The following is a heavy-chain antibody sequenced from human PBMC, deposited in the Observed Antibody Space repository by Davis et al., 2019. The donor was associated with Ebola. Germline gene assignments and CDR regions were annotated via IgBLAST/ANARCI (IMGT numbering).Heavy chain of an antibody. V-gene: IGHV1-3*01. Sequence: AASVKVSCKASGYTFTSYAMHWVRQAPGQRLEWMGWINAGNGNTKYSQKFQGRVTMTRNTSISTAYMELSSLRSEDTAVYYCATSFLRSSPFDYWGQGTLVTVSS. CDR3: ATSFLRSSPFDY. J-gene: IGHJ4*02. D-gene: IGHD5-12*01. CDR1: GYTFTSYA. CDR2: INAGNGNT.